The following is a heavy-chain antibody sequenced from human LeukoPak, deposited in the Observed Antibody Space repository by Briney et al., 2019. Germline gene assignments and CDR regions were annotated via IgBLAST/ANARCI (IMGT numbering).Heavy chain of an antibody. Sequence: ASVKVSCKASGYTFTGYYMHWVRQAPGQGLEWMGWINPNSGGTNYAQKFQGRVTMTRDTSISTAYMELSRLRSDDTAVYYCARDLGSSNNWFDPWGQGTPVTVSS. CDR3: ARDLGSSNNWFDP. V-gene: IGHV1-2*02. CDR1: GYTFTGYY. D-gene: IGHD6-13*01. CDR2: INPNSGGT. J-gene: IGHJ5*02.